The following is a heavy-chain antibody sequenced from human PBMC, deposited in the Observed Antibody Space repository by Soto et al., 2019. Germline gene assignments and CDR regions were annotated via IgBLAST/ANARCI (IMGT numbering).Heavy chain of an antibody. CDR1: GFTFSTYW. V-gene: IGHV3-7*01. CDR3: ARGWGYFDSSGFPYLYAMDV. J-gene: IGHJ6*02. CDR2: IKEDGSEK. Sequence: GGSLRLSCAASGFTFSTYWMSWVRRAPGKGLEWVANIKEDGSEKYYVDSVEGRFTISRDNAKNSLYLQMTSLRAEDTALYYCARGWGYFDSSGFPYLYAMDVWGQGTTVTVSS. D-gene: IGHD3-22*01.